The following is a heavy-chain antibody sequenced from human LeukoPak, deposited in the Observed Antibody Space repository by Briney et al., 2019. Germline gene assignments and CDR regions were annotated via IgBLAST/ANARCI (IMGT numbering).Heavy chain of an antibody. D-gene: IGHD2-2*01. J-gene: IGHJ3*02. CDR2: IYYSGST. CDR3: ASTHRPKISSTSAKSAFDI. V-gene: IGHV4-59*01. CDR1: GGSISSYY. Sequence: SETLSLTCTVSGGSISSYYWSWIRQPPGKGLEWIGYIYYSGSTNYNPSLKSRVTISVDTSKNQFSLKLSSVTAADTAVYYCASTHRPKISSTSAKSAFDIWGQGTMVTVSS.